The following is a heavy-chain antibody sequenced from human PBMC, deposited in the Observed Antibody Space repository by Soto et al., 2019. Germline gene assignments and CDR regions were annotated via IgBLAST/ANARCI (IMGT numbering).Heavy chain of an antibody. Sequence: PGGSLRLSCAASGFTFSSHTMGWVRQAPGKGLEWVSRSSGSDGTTYYAKSVKGRFSISRDNSMNTLYLQMKSLRVEDTAVYYCAKGLPSSSWYWHYYYGMDVWGQGTTVTVSS. CDR3: AKGLPSSSWYWHYYYGMDV. D-gene: IGHD6-13*01. CDR1: GFTFSSHT. J-gene: IGHJ6*02. V-gene: IGHV3-23*01. CDR2: SSGSDGTT.